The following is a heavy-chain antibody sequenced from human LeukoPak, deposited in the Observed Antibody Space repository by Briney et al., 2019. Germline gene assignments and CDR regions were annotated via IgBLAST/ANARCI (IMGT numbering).Heavy chain of an antibody. CDR2: INDSGRT. Sequence: SETLSLTCAVYGGSFSNYYWSWIRQPPGRGLEWIGEINDSGRTNYNPSLMSRVTVSVDTSKNQFSLRLTSVTATDTAVYYCTRRWNYGRNYYIDVWGNGATVSVSS. J-gene: IGHJ6*03. V-gene: IGHV4-34*01. D-gene: IGHD1-7*01. CDR1: GGSFSNYY. CDR3: TRRWNYGRNYYIDV.